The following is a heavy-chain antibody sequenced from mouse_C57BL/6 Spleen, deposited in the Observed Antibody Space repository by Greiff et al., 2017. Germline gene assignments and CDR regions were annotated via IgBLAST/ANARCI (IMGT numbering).Heavy chain of an antibody. V-gene: IGHV14-4*01. CDR1: GFNIKDDY. CDR2: IDPENGDT. CDR3: TTAQATVGFAY. Sequence: VHVKQSGAELVRPGASVKLSCTASGFNIKDDYMPWVKQRPEQGLEWIGWIDPENGDTEYASKFQGKATITADTSSNTAYLQLSSLTSEDTAVYYCTTAQATVGFAYWGQGTLVTVSA. D-gene: IGHD3-2*02. J-gene: IGHJ3*01.